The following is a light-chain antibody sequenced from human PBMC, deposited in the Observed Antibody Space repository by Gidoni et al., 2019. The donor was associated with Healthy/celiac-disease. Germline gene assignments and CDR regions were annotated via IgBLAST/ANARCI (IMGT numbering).Light chain of an antibody. CDR3: QQRGNWPFT. CDR1: QSVSSH. Sequence: EIALTPSPASLSLSPGERATLSCRASQSVSSHLAWYQQKPGQAPRLLIYDASNRATGIPARFSGSGSGTDFTLTISSLEPEDFAVYYCQQRGNWPFTFGPGTKVEIK. J-gene: IGKJ3*01. V-gene: IGKV3-11*01. CDR2: DAS.